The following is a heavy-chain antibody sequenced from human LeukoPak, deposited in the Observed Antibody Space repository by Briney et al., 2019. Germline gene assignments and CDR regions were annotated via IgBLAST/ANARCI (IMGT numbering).Heavy chain of an antibody. CDR3: AREGVATITGYNWFDP. V-gene: IGHV1-69*04. CDR2: IIPILGIA. CDR1: GGTFSSYA. J-gene: IGHJ5*02. D-gene: IGHD5-12*01. Sequence: ASVKVSCKASGGTFSSYAISWVRQAPGQGLEWMGRIIPILGIANYAQKFQGRDTITADKSTSTAYMELSSLRSEDTAVYYCAREGVATITGYNWFDPWGQGTLVTVSS.